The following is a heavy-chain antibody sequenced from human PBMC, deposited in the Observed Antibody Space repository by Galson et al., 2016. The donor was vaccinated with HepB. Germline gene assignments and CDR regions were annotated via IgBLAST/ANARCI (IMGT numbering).Heavy chain of an antibody. CDR2: ISDSDPST. Sequence: SLRLSCAASGFTFTTYAMSWVRQAPGKGLEWVSGISDSDPSTYYADSVKGRFTISRDNAKNSPYLRMNSLRPEDTAVYYCVKGGIWAVPQGFDPWGQGGLVTVSS. J-gene: IGHJ5*02. CDR1: GFTFTTYA. D-gene: IGHD3/OR15-3a*01. CDR3: VKGGIWAVPQGFDP. V-gene: IGHV3-23*01.